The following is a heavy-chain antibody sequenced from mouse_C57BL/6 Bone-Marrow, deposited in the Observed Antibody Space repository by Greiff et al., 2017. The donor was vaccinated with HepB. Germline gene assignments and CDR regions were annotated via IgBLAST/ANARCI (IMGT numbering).Heavy chain of an antibody. Sequence: EVMLVESGGGLVKPGGSLKLSCAASGFTFSDYGMHWVRQAPEKGLEWVAYISSGSSTIYYADTVKGRFTISRDNAKNTLFLQMTSLRSEDTAMYYSARRANYSNYCAMDYWGQGTSVTVSS. V-gene: IGHV5-17*01. J-gene: IGHJ4*01. D-gene: IGHD2-5*01. CDR3: ARRANYSNYCAMDY. CDR2: ISSGSSTI. CDR1: GFTFSDYG.